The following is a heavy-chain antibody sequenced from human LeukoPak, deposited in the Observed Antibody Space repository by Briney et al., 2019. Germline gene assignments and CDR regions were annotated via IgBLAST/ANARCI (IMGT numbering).Heavy chain of an antibody. Sequence: SETLSLTCTVSGGSITSYYWSWIRQPPGKGLEWIGYIYYSGSTNYNPSLKSRVTISVDTSKNQFSLKLSSVPAADTAVYYCARARYYDFWSGYLNNYFDYWGQGTLVTVSS. J-gene: IGHJ4*02. CDR2: IYYSGST. V-gene: IGHV4-59*01. CDR3: ARARYYDFWSGYLNNYFDY. D-gene: IGHD3-3*01. CDR1: GGSITSYY.